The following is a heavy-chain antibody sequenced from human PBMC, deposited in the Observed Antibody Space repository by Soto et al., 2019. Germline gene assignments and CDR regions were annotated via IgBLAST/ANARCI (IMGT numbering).Heavy chain of an antibody. V-gene: IGHV3-23*01. D-gene: IGHD5-12*01. CDR3: AKEIAVAVATPPEY. Sequence: DVQLLESGGGLVQPGGSLRLSCTASGFTSSLYAMAWVRQAPGKGLDWVSAISGSGGETYYADSVKGRFTISRDTYKNTVYLQMTTLRADDTAVYYCAKEIAVAVATPPEYWGQGTLVTVSS. CDR1: GFTSSLYA. J-gene: IGHJ4*02. CDR2: ISGSGGET.